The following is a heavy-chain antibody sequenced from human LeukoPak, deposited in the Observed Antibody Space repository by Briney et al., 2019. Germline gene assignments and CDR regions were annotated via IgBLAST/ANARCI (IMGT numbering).Heavy chain of an antibody. CDR2: IKQDGSEK. Sequence: PGGSLRLSCAASGFTFSSYWMSWVRQAPGKGLEWVANIKQDGSEKYYVDSVKGRFTISRDNAKNSLYLQMNSLRVEDTTVYFCARVLCGTNYYHYYGMDVWGQGTTVTVSS. D-gene: IGHD1-26*01. CDR3: ARVLCGTNYYHYYGMDV. J-gene: IGHJ6*02. CDR1: GFTFSSYW. V-gene: IGHV3-7*01.